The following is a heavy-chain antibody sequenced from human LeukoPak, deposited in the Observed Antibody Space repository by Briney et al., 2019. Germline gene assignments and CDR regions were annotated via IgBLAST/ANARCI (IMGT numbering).Heavy chain of an antibody. D-gene: IGHD3-10*01. Sequence: GGSLRLSCAASGFTFSSYSMNWVRQAPGKGLEWVSSISSSSSYIYYADSVKGRFTISRDNAKNSLYLQMNSLRAEDTAVYYCARELSGPMVRGRQYYLDYWGQGTLVTVSS. V-gene: IGHV3-21*01. J-gene: IGHJ4*02. CDR3: ARELSGPMVRGRQYYLDY. CDR2: ISSSSSYI. CDR1: GFTFSSYS.